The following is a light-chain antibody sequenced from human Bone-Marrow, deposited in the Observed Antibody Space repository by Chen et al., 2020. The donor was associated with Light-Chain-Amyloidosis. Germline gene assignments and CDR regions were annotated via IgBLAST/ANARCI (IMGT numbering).Light chain of an antibody. CDR3: QQSLATPRT. V-gene: IGKV1-39*01. CDR1: QFIGAF. CDR2: HAA. J-gene: IGKJ1*01. Sequence: DIQMTQSPSSLSASVGDRVTISCRASQFIGAFLNWYQHKPGEAPKILIYHAANLESGVPSRFSGSGAGTDFTLTITDLQPEEFASYFCQQSLATPRTFGQGTKVELK.